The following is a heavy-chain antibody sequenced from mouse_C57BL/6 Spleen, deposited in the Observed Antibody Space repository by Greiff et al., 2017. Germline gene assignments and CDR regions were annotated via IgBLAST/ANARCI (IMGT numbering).Heavy chain of an antibody. J-gene: IGHJ1*03. V-gene: IGHV1-5*01. CDR1: GYTFTSYW. Sequence: EVQLQQSGTVLARPGASVKMSCKTSGYTFTSYWMHWVKQRPGQGLEWIGAIYPGNSDTSYNQKFKGKAKLTAVTSASTAYMELSSLTNEDSAVYYCTRKRIGYYGSSYGYFDVWGTGTTVTVSS. CDR2: IYPGNSDT. D-gene: IGHD1-1*01. CDR3: TRKRIGYYGSSYGYFDV.